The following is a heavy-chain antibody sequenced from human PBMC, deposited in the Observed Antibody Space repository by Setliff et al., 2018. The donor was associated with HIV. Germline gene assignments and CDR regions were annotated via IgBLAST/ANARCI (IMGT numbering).Heavy chain of an antibody. D-gene: IGHD1-26*01. V-gene: IGHV4-39*01. CDR1: GASISSSSHH. CDR3: ARIVRWELVATSTFFYYYMDV. CDR2: IYYTGST. Sequence: PSETLSLTCTVSGASISSSSHHWAWIRQPPGKGREYIGNIYYTGSTHHNPSLESRVATSVDTSKNQFSLKLSSVTAADTAVYYCARIVRWELVATSTFFYYYMDVWGKGTTVTVSS. J-gene: IGHJ6*03.